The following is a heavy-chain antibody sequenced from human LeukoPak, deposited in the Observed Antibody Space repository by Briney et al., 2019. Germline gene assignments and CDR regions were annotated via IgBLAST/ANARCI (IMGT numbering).Heavy chain of an antibody. CDR2: INHSGST. V-gene: IGHV4-34*01. CDR1: GGSFSGYY. Sequence: SETLSLTCAVYGGSFSGYYWSWIRQPPGKGLEWIGEINHSGSTNYNPFLDSRVTISVDTSRSRLSLKLIHVTATDTAMYYCARGGNWFDAWGQGTLVTVSS. J-gene: IGHJ5*02. CDR3: ARGGNWFDA.